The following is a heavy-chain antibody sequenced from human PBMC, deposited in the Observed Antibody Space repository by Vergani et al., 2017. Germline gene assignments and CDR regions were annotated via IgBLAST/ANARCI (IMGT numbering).Heavy chain of an antibody. D-gene: IGHD1-14*01. CDR1: GSSLSGYY. CDR3: ARSIVSQNPPDYFDN. Sequence: QVQLQESGPGLVRPSETLSLTCTVSGSSLSGYYWNWIRQTPGEGLEWIGYVEDSGYFNYNPSLKTRVSMSSDTSKNQFSLMLSSVTVADTAVYYCARSIVSQNPPDYFDNWGQGTLVTVSS. CDR2: VEDSGYF. J-gene: IGHJ4*02. V-gene: IGHV4-59*01.